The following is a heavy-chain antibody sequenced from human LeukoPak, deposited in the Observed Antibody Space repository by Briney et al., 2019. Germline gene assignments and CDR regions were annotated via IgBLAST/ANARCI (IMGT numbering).Heavy chain of an antibody. CDR2: IYHSGST. D-gene: IGHD1-26*01. V-gene: IGHV4-38-2*02. CDR3: AREGSLKKYSGSPGD. Sequence: PSETLSLTCTVSGYSISSGYYWGWIRQPPGKGLEWIGNIYHSGSTYYNPSLKSRVTISVDTSKNQFSLKLSSVTAADTAVYYCAREGSLKKYSGSPGDWGQGTLVTVSS. J-gene: IGHJ4*02. CDR1: GYSISSGYY.